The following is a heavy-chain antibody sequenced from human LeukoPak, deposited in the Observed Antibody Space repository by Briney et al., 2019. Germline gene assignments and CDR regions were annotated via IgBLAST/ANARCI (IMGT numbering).Heavy chain of an antibody. CDR3: ARAGTIPYFDY. V-gene: IGHV4-59*01. Sequence: PSETLSLTCTVSGGSISSYYWSWIRQPPGKGLEWIGYIYYSGSTNYNPSLKSRVTISVDTSKNQSSLKLSSVTAADTAVYYCARAGTIPYFDYWGQGTLVTVSS. CDR2: IYYSGST. CDR1: GGSISSYY. D-gene: IGHD1-7*01. J-gene: IGHJ4*02.